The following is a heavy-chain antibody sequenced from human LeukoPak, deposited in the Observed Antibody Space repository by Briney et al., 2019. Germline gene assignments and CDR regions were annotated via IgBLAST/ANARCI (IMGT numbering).Heavy chain of an antibody. D-gene: IGHD2-21*02. CDR1: GGSISSYY. V-gene: IGHV4-59*01. Sequence: SETLSLTCTVSGGSISSYYWSWIRQPPGKGLEWIGYIYYSGSTNYNPSLKSRVTISVDTSKNQFSLKLSSVTAADTAVYYCARADSLNWFDPWGQGTLVTVSS. CDR2: IYYSGST. J-gene: IGHJ5*02. CDR3: ARADSLNWFDP.